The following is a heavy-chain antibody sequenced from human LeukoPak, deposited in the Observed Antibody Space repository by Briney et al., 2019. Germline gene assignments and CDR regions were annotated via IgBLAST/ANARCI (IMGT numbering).Heavy chain of an antibody. D-gene: IGHD6-6*01. CDR1: GGSTSSYY. Sequence: SETLSLTCTVSGGSTSSYYWSWIRQPPGKGLEWIGYIYYSGSTNYNPSLKSRVTMSVDTSKNQFSLKLSSVTAADTAVYYCARYGSSSLRAGYYYYMDVWGKGTTVTVSS. CDR3: ARYGSSSLRAGYYYYMDV. CDR2: IYYSGST. J-gene: IGHJ6*03. V-gene: IGHV4-59*01.